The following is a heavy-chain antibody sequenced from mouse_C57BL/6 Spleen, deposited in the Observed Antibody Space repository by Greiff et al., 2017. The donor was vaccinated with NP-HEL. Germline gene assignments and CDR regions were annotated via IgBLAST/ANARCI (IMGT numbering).Heavy chain of an antibody. D-gene: IGHD1-1*01. V-gene: IGHV1-82*01. CDR2: IYPGDGDT. CDR3: ARTTVVASGFDV. CDR1: GYAFSSSW. J-gene: IGHJ1*03. Sequence: VQLKESGPELVKPGASVKISCKASGYAFSSSWMNWVKQRPGKGLEWIGRIYPGDGDTNYNGKFKGKATLTADKSSSTAYMQLSSLTSEDSAVYFCARTTVVASGFDVWGTGTTVTVSS.